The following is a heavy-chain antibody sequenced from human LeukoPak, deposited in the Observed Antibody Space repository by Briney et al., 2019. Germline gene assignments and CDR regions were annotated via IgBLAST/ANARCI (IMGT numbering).Heavy chain of an antibody. Sequence: SETLSLTCAVYGGSFSGYYWSWIRQPPGKGLEWIGEINHSGSTNYNPSLKNRVTISVDTSKNQFSLKLSSVTAADTAVYYCARVAAAAGTVYYGMDVWGQGTTVTVSS. CDR3: ARVAAAAGTVYYGMDV. J-gene: IGHJ6*02. D-gene: IGHD6-13*01. CDR1: GGSFSGYY. CDR2: INHSGST. V-gene: IGHV4-34*01.